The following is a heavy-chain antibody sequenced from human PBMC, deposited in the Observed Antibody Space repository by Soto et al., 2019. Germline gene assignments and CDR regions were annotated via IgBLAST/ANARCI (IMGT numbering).Heavy chain of an antibody. V-gene: IGHV3-30-3*01. CDR2: ISYDGSNK. Sequence: GGSQSLFCASSVFTFSTYAMHGVREAPGKGLEWVAVISYDGSNKYYADSVKGRLTISRDNSKNTLYLQMNSLRAEDTAVYYCARAGAFPSPFGELMDYFDYWGQGTLVTVSS. D-gene: IGHD3-10*01. J-gene: IGHJ4*02. CDR1: VFTFSTYA. CDR3: ARAGAFPSPFGELMDYFDY.